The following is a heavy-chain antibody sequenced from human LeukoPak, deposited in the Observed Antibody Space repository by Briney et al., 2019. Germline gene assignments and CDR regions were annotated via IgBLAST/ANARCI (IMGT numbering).Heavy chain of an antibody. J-gene: IGHJ4*02. CDR1: GGSISSSSYY. CDR3: ARYRGSYQHFDY. CDR2: IYYSGST. V-gene: IGHV4-39*07. Sequence: SETLSLTCTVSGGSISSSSYYWGWIRQPPGKGLEWIGSIYYSGSTYYNPSLKSRVTISVDTSKNQFSLKLSSVTAADTAVNYCARYRGSYQHFDYWGQGTLVTVSS. D-gene: IGHD1-26*01.